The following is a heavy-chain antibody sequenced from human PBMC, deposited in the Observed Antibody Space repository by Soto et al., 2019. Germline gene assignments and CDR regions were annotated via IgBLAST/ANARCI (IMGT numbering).Heavy chain of an antibody. CDR3: ARGGITIFGVVSKGYFQH. CDR2: ISAYNSNT. CDR1: GYTFTSYG. Sequence: ASVKVSCKASGYTFTSYGISWVRQAPGQGLEWMGWISAYNSNTNYAQKLQGRVTMTTDTSTSTAYMELRSLRSDDTAVYYCARGGITIFGVVSKGYFQHWGQGTLVTVSS. J-gene: IGHJ1*01. V-gene: IGHV1-18*01. D-gene: IGHD3-3*01.